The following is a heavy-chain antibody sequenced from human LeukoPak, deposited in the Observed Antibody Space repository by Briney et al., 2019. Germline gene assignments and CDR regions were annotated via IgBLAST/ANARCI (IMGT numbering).Heavy chain of an antibody. V-gene: IGHV4-34*01. CDR3: ARVALDILTEDYFDY. CDR1: GGSFSGYY. J-gene: IGHJ4*02. CDR2: INHSGST. Sequence: SETLSLTCAVYGGSFSGYYWSWIRQPPGKGLEWIGEINHSGSTNYNPSLKSRVTISVNTSKNQSAMKLSSVTAADTAVYYCARVALDILTEDYFDYWGQGSLVTVSS. D-gene: IGHD3-9*01.